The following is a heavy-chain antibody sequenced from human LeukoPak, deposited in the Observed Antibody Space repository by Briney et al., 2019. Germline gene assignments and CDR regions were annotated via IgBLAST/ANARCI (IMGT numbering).Heavy chain of an antibody. CDR3: ATHSPEWRYSGYYNYYYIDV. D-gene: IGHD5-12*01. J-gene: IGHJ6*03. V-gene: IGHV1-69*06. CDR1: GGTFSSYA. CDR2: IIPIFGTA. Sequence: ASVKVSCKASGGTFSSYAISWVRQAPGQGLEWMGGIIPIFGTANYAQKFQGRVTITADTSTDTAYMELSSLRSEDTAVYYCATHSPEWRYSGYYNYYYIDVWGKGTTVTVSS.